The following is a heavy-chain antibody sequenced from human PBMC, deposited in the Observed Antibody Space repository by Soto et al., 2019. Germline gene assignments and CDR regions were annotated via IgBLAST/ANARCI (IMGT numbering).Heavy chain of an antibody. D-gene: IGHD3-22*01. Sequence: WASVKVSCKTSGSIFTDHLIHWVRQSPGQGLQWVGWVHPDSGGTNVAQAFQDRVTMTADTSITTAYMDLARLRPDDTAIFYCARGAQGFFPVSGIYFYFDHWGQGTPVTVSS. CDR3: ARGAQGFFPVSGIYFYFDH. J-gene: IGHJ4*02. CDR2: VHPDSGGT. CDR1: GSIFTDHL. V-gene: IGHV1-2*02.